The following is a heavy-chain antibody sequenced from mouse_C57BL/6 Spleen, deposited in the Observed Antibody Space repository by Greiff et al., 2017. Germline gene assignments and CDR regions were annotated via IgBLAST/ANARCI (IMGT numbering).Heavy chain of an antibody. Sequence: QVQLQQSGAELMKPGASVTLSCKATGYTFTGYWIEWVKQRPGHGLEWIGEILPGSDSTNYNEKFKGKATFTADTSSNTAYMQLRSLTTEDAAIDYCARSDDYYYAMDYWGQGTSVTVSS. CDR3: ARSDDYYYAMDY. J-gene: IGHJ4*01. CDR2: ILPGSDST. D-gene: IGHD2-4*01. CDR1: GYTFTGYW. V-gene: IGHV1-9*01.